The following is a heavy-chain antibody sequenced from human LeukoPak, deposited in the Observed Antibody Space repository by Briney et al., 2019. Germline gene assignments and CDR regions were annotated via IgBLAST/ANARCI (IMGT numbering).Heavy chain of an antibody. CDR3: ARDAMVRGVINAAYFQH. Sequence: PSETLSLTCTVSGGSISTSNYYWGWIRQPPGKGLEWIGSIYYSGSTYYNPSLKSRVTISVDTSKNQFSLKLSSVTAADTAVYYCARDAMVRGVINAAYFQHWGQGTLVTVSS. CDR1: GGSISTSNYY. J-gene: IGHJ1*01. D-gene: IGHD3-10*01. CDR2: IYYSGST. V-gene: IGHV4-39*07.